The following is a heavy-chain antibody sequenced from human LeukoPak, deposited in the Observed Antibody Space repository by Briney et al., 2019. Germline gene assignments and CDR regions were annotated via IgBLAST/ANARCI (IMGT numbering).Heavy chain of an antibody. J-gene: IGHJ3*02. CDR1: GXTFSTYG. CDR3: ARAVGPFDI. Sequence: GGSLRLSCAASGXTFSTYGMHWVRQAPGKGLEWVAVIWFDGSIKYYADSVKGRFTISRDNSKNTLDLQMNSLRAEDTAVYYCARAVGPFDIWGQGTIVIVSS. V-gene: IGHV3-33*01. CDR2: IWFDGSIK.